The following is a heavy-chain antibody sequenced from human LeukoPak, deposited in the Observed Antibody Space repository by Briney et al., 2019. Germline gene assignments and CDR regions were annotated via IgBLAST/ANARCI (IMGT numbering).Heavy chain of an antibody. CDR3: AKGGRETGY. V-gene: IGHV3-23*01. Sequence: GGSLRLSCAASGFTFTNYAMTWVRQAPGKGLERVSVITTSGGSTYYADSVKGRFTISRDNSKNTLYLQMNSLSAEDTAVYYCAKGGRETGYWGQGTLVTVSS. CDR1: GFTFTNYA. J-gene: IGHJ4*02. D-gene: IGHD3-9*01. CDR2: ITTSGGST.